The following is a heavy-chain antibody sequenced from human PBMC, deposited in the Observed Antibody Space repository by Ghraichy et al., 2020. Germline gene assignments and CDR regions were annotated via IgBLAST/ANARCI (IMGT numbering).Heavy chain of an antibody. V-gene: IGHV1-69*13. CDR3: AREAFEGEWLLSSDYYYYGMDV. CDR2: IIPIFGTA. D-gene: IGHD3-3*01. Sequence: SVKVSCKASGGTFSSYAISWVRQAPGQGLEWMGGIIPIFGTANYAQKFQGRVTITADESTSTAYMELSSLRSEDTAVYYCAREAFEGEWLLSSDYYYYGMDVWGQGTTVTVSS. CDR1: GGTFSSYA. J-gene: IGHJ6*02.